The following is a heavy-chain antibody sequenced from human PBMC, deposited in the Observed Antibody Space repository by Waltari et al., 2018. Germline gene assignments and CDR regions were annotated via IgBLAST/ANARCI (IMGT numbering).Heavy chain of an antibody. Sequence: QVQLVQSGTEVKKPGASVKVSCKASGYPFTAYYMHWRRQAPGQGLEWMGCINPNMDDANYAQMFQCGVTMTMDTSIDTGYLELSSLRSDDTAVYYCARDVAGSQGGAFDIWGQGTMVTVSS. J-gene: IGHJ3*02. CDR3: ARDVAGSQGGAFDI. CDR1: GYPFTAYY. V-gene: IGHV1-2*02. CDR2: INPNMDDA. D-gene: IGHD6-19*01.